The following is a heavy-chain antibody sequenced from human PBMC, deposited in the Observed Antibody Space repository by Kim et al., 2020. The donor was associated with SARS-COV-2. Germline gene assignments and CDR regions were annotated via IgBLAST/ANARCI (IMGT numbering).Heavy chain of an antibody. Sequence: SETLSLTCTVSGGSISGSTSYWGWIRQPPGKGLEWIGSIFYSGSTYYNPSLRSRVTISVHTSTTQFSRKLNSVTAADTAVYYCARHVIAEHFDYWGHGTRVTVSS. V-gene: IGHV4-39*01. CDR2: IFYSGST. D-gene: IGHD6-13*01. CDR3: ARHVIAEHFDY. J-gene: IGHJ4*01. CDR1: GGSISGSTSY.